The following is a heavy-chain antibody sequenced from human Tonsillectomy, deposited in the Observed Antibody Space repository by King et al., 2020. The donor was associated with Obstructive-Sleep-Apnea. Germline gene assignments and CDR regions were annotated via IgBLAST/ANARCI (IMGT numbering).Heavy chain of an antibody. Sequence: QLQESGPGLVKPSETLSLTCTVSGGSISSSSYYWGWIRQPPGKGLEWIGSIYYSGSTNYNPSLKSRVTISIDTSKNQISLKLSSVTAADTAVYYCARVPYITGWSGWFDPWGQGTLVTVSS. CDR3: ARVPYITGWSGWFDP. V-gene: IGHV4-39*07. CDR1: GGSISSSSYY. CDR2: IYYSGST. J-gene: IGHJ5*02. D-gene: IGHD6-19*01.